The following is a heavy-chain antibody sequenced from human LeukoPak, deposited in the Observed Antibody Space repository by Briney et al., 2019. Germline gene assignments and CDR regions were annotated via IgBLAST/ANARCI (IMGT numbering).Heavy chain of an antibody. CDR3: ARDNRGGGFWSGHYYYGMDV. J-gene: IGHJ6*02. D-gene: IGHD3-3*01. Sequence: PSETLSLTCTVSGGSISSGGYYWSWIRRHPGEGLEWIGYIYYSGSTYYNPSLKSRVTISVDTSKNQFSLKLSSVTAADTAVYYCARDNRGGGFWSGHYYYGMDVWGQGTTVTVSS. V-gene: IGHV4-31*03. CDR2: IYYSGST. CDR1: GGSISSGGYY.